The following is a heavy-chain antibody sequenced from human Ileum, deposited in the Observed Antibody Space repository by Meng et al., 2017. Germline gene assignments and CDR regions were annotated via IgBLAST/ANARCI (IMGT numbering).Heavy chain of an antibody. CDR2: INNDGSDT. V-gene: IGHV3-74*01. CDR3: ARDKPHNWFDP. CDR1: GFTFSNYW. J-gene: IGHJ5*02. Sequence: GESLKISCAASGFTFSNYWMHWVRQAPGKGLVWVSRINNDGSDTTYADSVKGRFTISRDNAQNMLYLQMNSLRAEDTAVYYCARDKPHNWFDPWGQGTLVTGAS.